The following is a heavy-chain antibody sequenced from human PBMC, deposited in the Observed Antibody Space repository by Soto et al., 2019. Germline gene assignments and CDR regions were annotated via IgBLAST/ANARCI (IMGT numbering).Heavy chain of an antibody. D-gene: IGHD6-13*01. Sequence: EVQLVESGGGLVQPGGSLKLSCAASGFTFSGSAMHWVRQASGKGLEWVGRIRSKAKSYATVYAASVKGRFTISRDDSKNTAYLQMNSLKIEDTAAYYCTRLGIAAAGTDYWGQGTLVTVSS. J-gene: IGHJ4*02. CDR2: IRSKAKSYAT. CDR1: GFTFSGSA. CDR3: TRLGIAAAGTDY. V-gene: IGHV3-73*02.